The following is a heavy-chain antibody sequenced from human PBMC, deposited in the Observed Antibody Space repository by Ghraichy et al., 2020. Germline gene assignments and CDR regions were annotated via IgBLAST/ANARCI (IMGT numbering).Heavy chain of an antibody. CDR3: ARHNYLTGYLIIFDY. D-gene: IGHD3-9*01. CDR2: IYTSGST. CDR1: GGSISSYY. Sequence: SETLSLTCTVSGGSISSYYWSWIRQPPGKGLEWIGYIYTSGSTNYNPSLKSRVTISVDTSKNQFSPKLSSVTAADTAVYYCARHNYLTGYLIIFDYWGQGTLVTVSS. V-gene: IGHV4-4*09. J-gene: IGHJ4*02.